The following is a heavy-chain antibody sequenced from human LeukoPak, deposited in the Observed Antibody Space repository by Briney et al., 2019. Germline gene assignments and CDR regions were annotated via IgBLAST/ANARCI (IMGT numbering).Heavy chain of an antibody. Sequence: GGSLRLSCVASGFTFSSYAMSWVRQAPGKGLEWVSLISGSGGSTYYADSVKGRFTISRDNSKNTLYLQMDSLRAEDTAVYYCAKLFGDSASGAFDIWGQGTMVTVSS. D-gene: IGHD4-17*01. V-gene: IGHV3-23*01. J-gene: IGHJ3*02. CDR2: ISGSGGST. CDR1: GFTFSSYA. CDR3: AKLFGDSASGAFDI.